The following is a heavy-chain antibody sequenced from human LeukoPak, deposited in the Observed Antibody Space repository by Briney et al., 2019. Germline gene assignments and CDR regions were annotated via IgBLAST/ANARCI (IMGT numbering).Heavy chain of an antibody. Sequence: GASVEVSCKASGYTFTSYDINWVRQATGQGLEWMGIINPRGGSTSYTQKFQGRVTMTRDTSTSTVYMELSRLRSDDTAVYYCARANMVRGVGSFFDRNWFDPWGQGTLVTVSS. D-gene: IGHD3-10*01. J-gene: IGHJ5*02. CDR1: GYTFTSYD. CDR3: ARANMVRGVGSFFDRNWFDP. V-gene: IGHV1-46*01. CDR2: INPRGGST.